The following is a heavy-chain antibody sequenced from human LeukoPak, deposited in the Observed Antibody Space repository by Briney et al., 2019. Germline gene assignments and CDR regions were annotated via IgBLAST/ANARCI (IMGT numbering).Heavy chain of an antibody. CDR2: IYYSGST. J-gene: IGHJ3*02. CDR1: GGSISRYF. D-gene: IGHD3-22*01. Sequence: SETLSLTCTVSGGSISRYFWSCIRQPPGKGLEWIGYIYYSGSTNYNPSLKSRVTISVDTSKNQFSLKLSSVTAADTAVYYCARVKGSDYDSSGDAFHIGGQGTMVTVSS. V-gene: IGHV4-59*01. CDR3: ARVKGSDYDSSGDAFHI.